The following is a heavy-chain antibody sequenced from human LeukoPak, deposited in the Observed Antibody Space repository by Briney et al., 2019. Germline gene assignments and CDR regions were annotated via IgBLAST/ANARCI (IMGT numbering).Heavy chain of an antibody. V-gene: IGHV3-53*01. CDR2: IYSGGST. CDR1: GFTVSSNY. J-gene: IGHJ6*03. Sequence: GGSLRLSCAASGFTVSSNYMSWFRQAPGKGLEWVSVIYSGGSTYYADSVKGRFTISRDNSKNTLYLQMNSLRAEDTAVYYCARDPSSPTYYDYYYMDVWGKGTTVTVSS. D-gene: IGHD2-2*01. CDR3: ARDPSSPTYYDYYYMDV.